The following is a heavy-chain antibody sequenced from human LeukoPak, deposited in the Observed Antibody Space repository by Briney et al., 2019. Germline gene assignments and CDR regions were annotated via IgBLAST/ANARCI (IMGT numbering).Heavy chain of an antibody. CDR3: ARRATVTTRTIDY. Sequence: SETLSLTCTVSGGSISSSNFYWGWIRQPPGKGLEWIGSIYYSGSTYYNPSLKSRVTISVDTSKNQFSLKLSSVTAADTAVYYCARRATVTTRTIDYWGQGTLVTVSS. CDR2: IYYSGST. CDR1: GGSISSSNFY. V-gene: IGHV4-39*01. J-gene: IGHJ4*02. D-gene: IGHD4-17*01.